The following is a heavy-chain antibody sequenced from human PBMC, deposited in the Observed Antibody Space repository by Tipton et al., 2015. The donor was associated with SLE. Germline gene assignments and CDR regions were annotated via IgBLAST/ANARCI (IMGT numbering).Heavy chain of an antibody. V-gene: IGHV4-30-2*01. Sequence: LRLSCAVSGGSISSGGYSWNWIRQPPGKGLEWIGYIYHSGSTYYNPSLKSRVTISVDRSKNQFSLNLSSVTAADTAVYYCARDDYGDLNAFDIWGQGTMVTVSS. CDR1: GGSISSGGYS. D-gene: IGHD4-17*01. CDR3: ARDDYGDLNAFDI. CDR2: IYHSGST. J-gene: IGHJ3*02.